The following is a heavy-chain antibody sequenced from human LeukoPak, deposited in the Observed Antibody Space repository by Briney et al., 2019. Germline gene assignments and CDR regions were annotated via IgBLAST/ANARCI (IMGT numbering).Heavy chain of an antibody. CDR1: GFTFSSYA. D-gene: IGHD3-22*01. CDR2: ISGSGSST. CDR3: AKASHRYYYDSGGIDY. Sequence: GGSLRLSCAASGFTFSSYAMSWVRQAPGKGLEWVSGISGSGSSTYYADSVKGRFSISRDNSKNTLYLQMNSLRAEDTAVYFCAKASHRYYYDSGGIDYWGQGTLVTVSS. V-gene: IGHV3-23*01. J-gene: IGHJ4*02.